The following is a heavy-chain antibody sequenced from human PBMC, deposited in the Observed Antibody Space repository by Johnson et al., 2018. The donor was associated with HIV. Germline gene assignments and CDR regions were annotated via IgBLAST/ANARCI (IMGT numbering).Heavy chain of an antibody. Sequence: VHFVESGGALVQPGRSLRLSCTTSGFTFGEYAMSLFRQAPGQGLELVSFIRSKPYGGTTVYAASVNGRFIISIADSKSIAYLQMTSLKTEDTGVYYCSRSVAAAGTHVAFDIWGQGTMVNVSS. CDR3: SRSVAAAGTHVAFDI. CDR1: GFTFGEYA. D-gene: IGHD6-13*01. V-gene: IGHV3-49*03. J-gene: IGHJ3*02. CDR2: IRSKPYGGTT.